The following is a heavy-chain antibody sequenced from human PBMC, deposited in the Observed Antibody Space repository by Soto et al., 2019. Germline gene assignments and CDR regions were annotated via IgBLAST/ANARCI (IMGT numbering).Heavy chain of an antibody. D-gene: IGHD2-15*01. J-gene: IGHJ4*02. CDR2: IGTAGDT. V-gene: IGHV3-13*01. CDR3: ARALRCSGGSCYPSVFDY. CDR1: GFTFSSYD. Sequence: PGGSLRLSCAASGFTFSSYDMHWVRQATGKGLEWVSAIGTAGDTYYPGSVKGRFTISRENAKNSLYLQMNSLRAGDTAVYYCARALRCSGGSCYPSVFDYWGQGTLVTSPQ.